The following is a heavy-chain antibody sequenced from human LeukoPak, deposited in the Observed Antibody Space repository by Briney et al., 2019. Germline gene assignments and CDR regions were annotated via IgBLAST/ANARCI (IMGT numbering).Heavy chain of an antibody. CDR3: ARDDYSYGTLNWFDP. D-gene: IGHD5-18*01. V-gene: IGHV3-21*01. CDR2: ISSSSSYI. J-gene: IGHJ5*02. CDR1: GFTFSSYS. Sequence: GGSLRLSCAASGFTFSSYSMNWVRQAPGKGLEWVSSISSSSSYIYYADSVKGRFTISRDNAKNSLYLQMNSLRAEDTAVYYRARDDYSYGTLNWFDPWGQGTLVTVSS.